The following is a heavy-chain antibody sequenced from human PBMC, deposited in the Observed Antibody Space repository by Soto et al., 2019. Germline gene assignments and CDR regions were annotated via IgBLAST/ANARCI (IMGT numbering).Heavy chain of an antibody. J-gene: IGHJ6*02. CDR2: ISGGSAYI. Sequence: GGSLRLSCVGPGFIFSSYYMNWVRQAPGKGLEWVSSISGGSAYIYYADSVKGRFTISRDNAKNSLYLEMNSLRVEDTDVYYCVRVWRLVGRYGMDLWGQGTTVTVSS. CDR3: VRVWRLVGRYGMDL. V-gene: IGHV3-21*01. D-gene: IGHD1-26*01. CDR1: GFIFSSYY.